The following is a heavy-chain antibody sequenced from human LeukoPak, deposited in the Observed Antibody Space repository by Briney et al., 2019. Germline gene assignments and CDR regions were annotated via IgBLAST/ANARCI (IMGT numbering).Heavy chain of an antibody. D-gene: IGHD6-19*01. CDR1: GFTFSSYS. CDR2: ITSSSSTI. J-gene: IGHJ4*02. V-gene: IGHV3-48*01. CDR3: ARDRPGSGWYYFDS. Sequence: GWSLRLSCAASGFTFSSYSMNWVRQAPGKGLEWVSFITSSSSTIYYVDSVKGRFTISRDNAKNSLYLQMNSLRAEDTAVYYCARDRPGSGWYYFDSWGQGTLVTVSS.